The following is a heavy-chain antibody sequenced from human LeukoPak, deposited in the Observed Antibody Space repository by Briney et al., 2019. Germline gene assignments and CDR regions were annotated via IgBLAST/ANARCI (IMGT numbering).Heavy chain of an antibody. CDR3: AKALSGYITDPFFDQ. CDR2: ISSSSIT. V-gene: IGHV3-48*03. J-gene: IGHJ4*02. CDR1: GFSFSSFE. D-gene: IGHD5-12*01. Sequence: GGSLRLSCVVSGFSFSSFEMNWVRQAPGKGLEWVSYISSSSITLYADSVQGRFTISRDNARDSLYLQTNSLRAEDTAVYYGAKALSGYITDPFFDQWGQGALVTVSS.